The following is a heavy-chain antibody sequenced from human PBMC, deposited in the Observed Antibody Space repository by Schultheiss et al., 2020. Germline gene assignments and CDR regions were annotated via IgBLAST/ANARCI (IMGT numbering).Heavy chain of an antibody. CDR1: GFTFDDYA. J-gene: IGHJ6*02. CDR2: ISWNSGSI. CDR3: ARGSEALSASPYYYYGMDV. V-gene: IGHV3-9*01. Sequence: SLKISCAASGFTFDDYAMHWVRQAPGKGLEWVSGISWNSGSIGYADSARGRFTVSRDNAKNTLYLQMNSLRAEDTAVYYCARGSEALSASPYYYYGMDVWGQGTTVTVSS.